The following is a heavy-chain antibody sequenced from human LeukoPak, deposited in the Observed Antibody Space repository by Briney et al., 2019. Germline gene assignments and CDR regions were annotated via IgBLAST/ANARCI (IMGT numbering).Heavy chain of an antibody. CDR2: INPNSGGT. V-gene: IGHV1-2*02. CDR1: GYTFTGYY. CDR3: ARPPSIAYYYDGSGYAY. Sequence: ASVKVSCKASGYTFTGYYMHWVRQAPGQGLEWMGWINPNSGGTNYAQKFQGRVTMTRDTSISTAYMELSRLRSDDTAVYYCARPPSIAYYYDGSGYAYWGQGTLVTVSS. J-gene: IGHJ4*02. D-gene: IGHD3-22*01.